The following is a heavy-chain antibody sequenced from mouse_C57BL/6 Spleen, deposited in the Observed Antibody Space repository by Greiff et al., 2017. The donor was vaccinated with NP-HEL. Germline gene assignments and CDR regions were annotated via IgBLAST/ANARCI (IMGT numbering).Heavy chain of an antibody. CDR1: GFTFSDYG. D-gene: IGHD1-1*01. CDR3: ARATTVGYFDV. J-gene: IGHJ1*03. V-gene: IGHV5-17*01. CDR2: ISSGSSTI. Sequence: DVKLVESGGGLVKPGGSLKLSCAASGFTFSDYGMHWVRQAPEKGLEWVAYISSGSSTIYYADTVKGRFTISRDNAKNTLFLQMTSLRSEDTAMYYCARATTVGYFDVWGTGTTVTVSS.